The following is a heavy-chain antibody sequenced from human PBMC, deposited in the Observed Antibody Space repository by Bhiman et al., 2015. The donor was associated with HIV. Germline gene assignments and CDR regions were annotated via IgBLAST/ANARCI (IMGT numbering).Heavy chain of an antibody. CDR3: AKSPWDSSFIYYMDV. CDR2: ISYDGRNK. CDR1: GFTFSSYG. J-gene: IGHJ6*03. V-gene: IGHV3-30*18. D-gene: IGHD6-6*01. Sequence: QVQLVESGGGVVQPGRSLRLSCAASGFTFSSYGMHWVRQAPGKGLEWVALISYDGRNKYYADSLKGRFTISRDSSKNTLYLQMSSLRTEDSAVYYCAKSPWDSSFIYYMDVWGKGTTVTVSS.